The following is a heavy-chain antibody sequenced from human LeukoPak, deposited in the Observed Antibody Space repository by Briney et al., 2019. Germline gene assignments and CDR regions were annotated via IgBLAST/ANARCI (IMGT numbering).Heavy chain of an antibody. CDR3: ARATSGYLNWFDP. CDR2: MNANSGNT. Sequence: GASVKVSCKASGYSFTSYDINWLRQAPGQGLEWMGWMNANSGNTGYAQKFQGRVTMTRNTSIRTAYMELSSLRSEDTAVYYCARATSGYLNWFDPWGQGTLVTVSS. CDR1: GYSFTSYD. V-gene: IGHV1-8*01. J-gene: IGHJ5*02. D-gene: IGHD3-22*01.